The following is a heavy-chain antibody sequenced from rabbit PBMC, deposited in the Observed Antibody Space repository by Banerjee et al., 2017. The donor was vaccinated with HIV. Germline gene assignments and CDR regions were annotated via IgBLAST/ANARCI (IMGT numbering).Heavy chain of an antibody. J-gene: IGHJ2*01. V-gene: IGHV1S40*01. Sequence: QSLEESGGDLVKPGASLTLTCTASGFSLSSSYYMCWVRRAPGKGLEWIGCIDAGSSSRTAYASWAKGRFTISKTSSTTVTLQMTSLTAADTATYFCARDTASGSGYYGLWGPGT. CDR1: GFSLSSSYY. CDR3: ARDTASGSGYYGL. CDR2: IDAGSSSRT. D-gene: IGHD1-1*01.